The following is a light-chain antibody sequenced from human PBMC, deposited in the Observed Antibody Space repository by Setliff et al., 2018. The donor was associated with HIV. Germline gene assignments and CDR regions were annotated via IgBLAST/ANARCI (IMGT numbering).Light chain of an antibody. CDR3: SSYTSSSTLV. Sequence: SVLTQRASVSGSPGQSITLSCTGTSGHIGNYNIFSWYQQHPGKVPKLIIYEGTKRPSGVSNRFSGSTSGNTASLTISGLRAEDEADYYCSSYTSSSTLVFGGGTKVTVL. CDR2: EGT. V-gene: IGLV2-14*02. CDR1: SGHIGNYNI. J-gene: IGLJ2*01.